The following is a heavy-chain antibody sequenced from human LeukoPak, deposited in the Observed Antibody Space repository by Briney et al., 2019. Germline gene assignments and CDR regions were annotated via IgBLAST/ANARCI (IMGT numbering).Heavy chain of an antibody. CDR1: GFTFSSYG. D-gene: IGHD3-22*01. V-gene: IGHV3-30*18. J-gene: IGHJ4*02. CDR3: AKDRDRPDYYDSSGYPKSPLDY. CDR2: ISYDGSNK. Sequence: GGSLRLSCAASGFTFSSYGMHWVRQAPGEGLEWVAVISYDGSNKYYADSVKGRFTISRDNSKNTLYLQMNSLRAEDTAVYYCAKDRDRPDYYDSSGYPKSPLDYWGQGTLVTVSS.